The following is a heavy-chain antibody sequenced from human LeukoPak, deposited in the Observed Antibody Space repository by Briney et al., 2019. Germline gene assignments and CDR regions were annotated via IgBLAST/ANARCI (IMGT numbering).Heavy chain of an antibody. CDR1: GFTFSSYD. D-gene: IGHD2-2*02. V-gene: IGHV3-30-3*01. J-gene: IGHJ4*02. CDR2: ISHDGSIK. Sequence: GGSLRLSCAASGFTFSSYDMHWVRQAPGKGLEWVAVISHDGSIKYHADSVKGRFTISRDNSKNTLYLEMNSLRVEDTAVYYCARGFSYTLYCFDYWGQGTLVTVSS. CDR3: ARGFSYTLYCFDY.